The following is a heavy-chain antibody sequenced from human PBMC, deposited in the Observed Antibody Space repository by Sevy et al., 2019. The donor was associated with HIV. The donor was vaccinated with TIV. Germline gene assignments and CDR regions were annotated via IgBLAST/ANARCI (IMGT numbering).Heavy chain of an antibody. V-gene: IGHV3-49*03. J-gene: IGHJ4*02. Sequence: GGSLRLSCTTSGFTFDDYAMSWFRQAPGKGLEWVAFITRNSYEAYGGTTDYGASVKGRFIISRDDSKSIAYLQMNSLKTEDTGVYYCTRGLATADTPEYYFDYWGQRTLVTVSS. CDR1: GFTFDDYA. CDR2: ITRNSYEAYGGTT. CDR3: TRGLATADTPEYYFDY. D-gene: IGHD5-12*01.